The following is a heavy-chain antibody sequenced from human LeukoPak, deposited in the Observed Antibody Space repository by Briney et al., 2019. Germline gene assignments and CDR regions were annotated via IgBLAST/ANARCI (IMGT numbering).Heavy chain of an antibody. V-gene: IGHV4-34*01. CDR1: GGYFSGYY. J-gene: IGHJ5*02. CDR2: INHSGST. D-gene: IGHD1-14*01. CDR3: ARGIWKGNPRIDP. Sequence: SETLSLTCAVYGGYFSGYYWSWIRQPPGKGLEWIGEINHSGSTNYNPSLKGRVTISVDTSKNQFSLKLSSVTAADTAVYYCARGIWKGNPRIDPWGQGTLVTVSS.